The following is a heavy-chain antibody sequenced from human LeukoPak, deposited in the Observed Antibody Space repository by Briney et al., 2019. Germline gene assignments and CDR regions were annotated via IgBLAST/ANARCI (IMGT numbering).Heavy chain of an antibody. D-gene: IGHD6-19*01. CDR2: FTGGEGIT. CDR3: AKDMGRAWCYFDY. Sequence: GGSLRLSCAASGFTFSTYAMSWVRQAPGKGLEWVSTFTGGEGITHYADSVKGRFTISRDNSKNTLYLQMNSLRVEDTAVYYCAKDMGRAWCYFDYWGQGTLVTVSS. CDR1: GFTFSTYA. V-gene: IGHV3-23*01. J-gene: IGHJ4*02.